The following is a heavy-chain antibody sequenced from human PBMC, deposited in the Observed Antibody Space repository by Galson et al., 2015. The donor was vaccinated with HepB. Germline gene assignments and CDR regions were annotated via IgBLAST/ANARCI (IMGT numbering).Heavy chain of an antibody. CDR2: ISSSSSYI. CDR3: ARDSKEVGPLLRYCSSTSCNTPEY. CDR1: GFTFSSYS. J-gene: IGHJ4*02. Sequence: SLRLSCAASGFTFSSYSMNWVRQAPGKGLEWVSSISSSSSYIYYADSVKGRFTISRDNAKNSLYLQMNSLRAEDTAVYYCARDSKEVGPLLRYCSSTSCNTPEYWGQGTLVTVSS. V-gene: IGHV3-21*01. D-gene: IGHD2-2*02.